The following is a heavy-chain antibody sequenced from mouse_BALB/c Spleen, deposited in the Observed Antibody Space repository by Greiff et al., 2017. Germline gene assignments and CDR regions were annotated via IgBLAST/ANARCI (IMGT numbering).Heavy chain of an antibody. V-gene: IGHV1-14*01. CDR1: GYTFTSYV. D-gene: IGHD2-10*02. CDR2: INPYNDGT. Sequence: VQLQQSGPELVKPGASVKMSCKASGYTFTSYVMHWVKQKPGQGLEWIGYINPYNDGTKYNEKFKGKATLTSDKSSSTAYMELSSLTSEDSAVYYCAVYGSSEYFDVWGEGTTVTVSS. J-gene: IGHJ1*01. CDR3: AVYGSSEYFDV.